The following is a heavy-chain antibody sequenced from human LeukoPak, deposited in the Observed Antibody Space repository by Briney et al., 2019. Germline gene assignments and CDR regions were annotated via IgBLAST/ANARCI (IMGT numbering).Heavy chain of an antibody. CDR2: VSTYNGDT. V-gene: IGHV1-18*01. CDR1: GYSFTKNA. Sequence: GASVKVSCKASGYSFTKNAVNWVRQAPGQGLEWMGWVSTYNGDTKYAQKFQGRVTMTRDTSTATAYMELRGLRSDDTAVYYCARDGGAPGPIYGDYWGQGTPVTVSS. D-gene: IGHD4-23*01. CDR3: ARDGGAPGPIYGDY. J-gene: IGHJ4*02.